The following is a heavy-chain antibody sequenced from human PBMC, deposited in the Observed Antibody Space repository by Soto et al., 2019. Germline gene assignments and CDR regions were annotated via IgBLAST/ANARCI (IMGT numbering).Heavy chain of an antibody. CDR3: ARAGGLLVDY. V-gene: IGHV3-30-3*01. D-gene: IGHD1-26*01. Sequence: QVHLVESGGGVVQPGRSLRLSCAASGFTFSSYAIHWVRQAPGKGLEWVAVISYDGSNKYYADSVKGRFTISRDNSKNTLYLQMNSLRAEDTAVYYCARAGGLLVDYWGQGTLVTVSS. CDR1: GFTFSSYA. CDR2: ISYDGSNK. J-gene: IGHJ4*02.